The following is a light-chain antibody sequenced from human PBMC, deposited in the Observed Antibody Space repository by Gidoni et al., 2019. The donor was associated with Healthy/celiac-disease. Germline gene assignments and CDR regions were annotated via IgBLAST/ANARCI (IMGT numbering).Light chain of an antibody. CDR2: KAS. J-gene: IGKJ2*01. CDR1: QSMSSW. Sequence: DIQMTQAPSTLAASVGDRVTITCRASQSMSSWLAWYQQKPGKAPKLLIYKASSLESGVPSRFSCSGSGTEFSLTLSRLQPYDFATYFFQQYNSYSSTFXXXTKLEIK. V-gene: IGKV1-5*03. CDR3: QQYNSYSST.